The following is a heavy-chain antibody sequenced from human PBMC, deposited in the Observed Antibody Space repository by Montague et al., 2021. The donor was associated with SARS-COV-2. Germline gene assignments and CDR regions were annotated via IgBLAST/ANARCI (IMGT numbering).Heavy chain of an antibody. Sequence: SETLSLTCSFSGGSIRSYYWSWIRLPPGKALEWLGYIYYTGKTTHNPSLKSRVTISVDTSKSQFSLRLTSVTAADTAVYFCARFWCGYVDNWGQGTLVTVSS. CDR3: ARFWCGYVDN. J-gene: IGHJ4*02. D-gene: IGHD3-3*01. CDR1: GGSIRSYY. CDR2: IYYTGKT. V-gene: IGHV4-59*01.